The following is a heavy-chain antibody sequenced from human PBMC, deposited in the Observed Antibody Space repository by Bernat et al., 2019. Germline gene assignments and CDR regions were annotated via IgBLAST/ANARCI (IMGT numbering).Heavy chain of an antibody. J-gene: IGHJ6*03. CDR1: GFTVSSNY. V-gene: IGHV3-53*05. D-gene: IGHD3-9*01. CDR2: IYSGGST. CDR3: ARFSLDYDILTGYFPYYMDV. Sequence: EVQLVETGGGLIQPGGSLRLSCAASGFTVSSNYMSWVRQAPGKGLEWVSVIYSGGSTYYADSVKGRFTISRDNSKNTLYLQMNSLRAEDTAVYYCARFSLDYDILTGYFPYYMDVWGKGTTFTVSS.